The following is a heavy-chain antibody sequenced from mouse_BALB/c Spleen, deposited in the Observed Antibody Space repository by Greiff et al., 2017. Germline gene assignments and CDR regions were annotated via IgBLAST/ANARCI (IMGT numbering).Heavy chain of an antibody. D-gene: IGHD3-2*02. V-gene: IGHV3-6*02. J-gene: IGHJ4*01. CDR3: APQTGAMDY. Sequence: EVQLQQSGPGLVKPSQSLSLTCSVTGYSITSGYYWNWIRQFPGNKLEWIGYISYDGSNNYNPSLKNRISITRDTSKNQFFLKLNSVTTEDTATYYCAPQTGAMDYWGQGTSVTVSS. CDR1: GYSITSGYY. CDR2: ISYDGSN.